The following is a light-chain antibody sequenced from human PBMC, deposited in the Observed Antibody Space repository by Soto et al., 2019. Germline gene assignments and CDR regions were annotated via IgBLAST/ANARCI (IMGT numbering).Light chain of an antibody. CDR1: QSIISY. J-gene: IGKJ1*01. V-gene: IGKV1-39*01. Sequence: DIQMNQSPSSLSASVGDRVTITCRASQSIISYLNWYQQKPGKTPNLLIYAASSLQSGVPSRFSVCGSGTDFTLTISSLQPEDFPTYYCQQSYSSPSTFGHGTKVEIK. CDR2: AAS. CDR3: QQSYSSPST.